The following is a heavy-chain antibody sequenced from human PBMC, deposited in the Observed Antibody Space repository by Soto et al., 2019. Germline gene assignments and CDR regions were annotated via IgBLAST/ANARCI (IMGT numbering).Heavy chain of an antibody. V-gene: IGHV3-73*01. CDR3: NYANYSYGPDY. Sequence: GGSLRLSCAASGFTFSGSAMHWVRQASGKGLEWVGRIRSKAKSYATAYAASVKGRFTISRDDSKNTTYLQMNSLKTEDTAVYYCNYANYSYGPDYWGQGTLVTVSS. J-gene: IGHJ4*02. CDR1: GFTFSGSA. D-gene: IGHD5-18*01. CDR2: IRSKAKSYAT.